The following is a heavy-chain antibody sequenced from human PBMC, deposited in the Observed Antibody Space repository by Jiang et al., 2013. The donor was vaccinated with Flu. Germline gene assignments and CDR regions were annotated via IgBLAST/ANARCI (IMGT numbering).Heavy chain of an antibody. D-gene: IGHD6-13*01. V-gene: IGHV5-51*01. Sequence: LKISCKGSGYSFTSYWIGWVRQMPGKGLEWMGIIYPGDSDTRYSPSFQGQVTISADKSISTAYLQWSSLKASDTAMYYCARANSSWTGNFDYWGQGTLVTVSS. CDR1: GYSFTSYW. CDR3: ARANSSWTGNFDY. CDR2: IYPGDSDT. J-gene: IGHJ4*02.